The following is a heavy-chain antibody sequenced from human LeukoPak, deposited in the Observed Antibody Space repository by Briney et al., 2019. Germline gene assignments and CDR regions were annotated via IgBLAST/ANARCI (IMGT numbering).Heavy chain of an antibody. V-gene: IGHV3-30*04. CDR3: ARENGEDRPHDAFDI. D-gene: IGHD2-15*01. CDR1: GFTFSNYA. CDR2: ISYDGSHI. J-gene: IGHJ3*02. Sequence: GRSLRLSCAASGFTFSNYAMHWVRQAPGKGLEWVAIISYDGSHIYYADSVKGRFTISRDNAKNSLYLQVNSLRAEDTAVYYCARENGEDRPHDAFDIWGQGTMVAVSS.